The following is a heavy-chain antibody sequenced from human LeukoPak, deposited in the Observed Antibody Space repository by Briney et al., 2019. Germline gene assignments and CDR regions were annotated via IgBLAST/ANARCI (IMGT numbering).Heavy chain of an antibody. CDR1: GYTFTGYY. CDR2: INPNSGGT. V-gene: IGHV1-2*02. Sequence: ASVKVSCKASGYTFTGYYMHWVRQAPGQGLEWMGWINPNSGGTNYAQKFQGRVTMTRDTPISTAYMELSRLRSDDTAVYYCARVLNPYNVVYYFDYWGQGTLVTVSS. D-gene: IGHD2-15*01. J-gene: IGHJ4*02. CDR3: ARVLNPYNVVYYFDY.